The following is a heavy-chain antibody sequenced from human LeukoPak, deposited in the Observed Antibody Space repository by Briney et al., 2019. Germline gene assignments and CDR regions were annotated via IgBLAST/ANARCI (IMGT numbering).Heavy chain of an antibody. V-gene: IGHV3-7*01. Sequence: PGGSLRLSCAASGFSFSSSWMTWVRQAPGKGLEWVANIKEDESEIYYVDSVKGRFTASRDNAKNSLYLQMNSLRAEDTAVYYCAKDLGEGAYSYGWDAFDIWGQGTMVTVSS. CDR1: GFSFSSSW. J-gene: IGHJ3*02. CDR3: AKDLGEGAYSYGWDAFDI. CDR2: IKEDESEI. D-gene: IGHD5-18*01.